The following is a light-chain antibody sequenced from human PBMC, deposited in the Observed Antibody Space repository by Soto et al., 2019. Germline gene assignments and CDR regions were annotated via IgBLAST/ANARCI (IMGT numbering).Light chain of an antibody. J-gene: IGKJ4*01. V-gene: IGKV1-33*01. CDR1: QDISSD. CDR3: QQSHGLPLT. CDR2: DAS. Sequence: DIQMTQSPSSLSASLGDTVTITCQASQDISSDLNWYQQRPGKAPQLMISDASDLERGVPSRFSGGGSGTDFTFSISGLQPEDIATYYCQQSHGLPLTFSEGTKVEVK.